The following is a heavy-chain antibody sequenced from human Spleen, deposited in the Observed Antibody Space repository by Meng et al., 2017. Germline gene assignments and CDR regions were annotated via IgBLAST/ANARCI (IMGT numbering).Heavy chain of an antibody. Sequence: GESLKISCAASGFTFSSYAMNWVRQVPGKGLEWLSSISGNGVNTYYADSVKGRFTISRDNSNNILYVQMDSLRADDTAIYYCARGGDSSAWGQGTLVTVSS. CDR1: GFTFSSYA. CDR2: ISGNGVNT. V-gene: IGHV3-23*01. D-gene: IGHD6-19*01. J-gene: IGHJ5*02. CDR3: ARGGDSSA.